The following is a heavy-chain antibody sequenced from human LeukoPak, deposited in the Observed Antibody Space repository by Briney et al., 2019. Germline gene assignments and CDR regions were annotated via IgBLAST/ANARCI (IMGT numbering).Heavy chain of an antibody. Sequence: ASVKVSCKASGYTFTSYDINWVRQATGQGLEWMGWMNPNSGNTGYAQKFQGRVTMTRNTSISTAYMELSSLRSEDTAVYHCARVNYDFWSGYFLVDPWGQGTLVTVSS. CDR1: GYTFTSYD. CDR3: ARVNYDFWSGYFLVDP. CDR2: MNPNSGNT. J-gene: IGHJ5*02. V-gene: IGHV1-8*01. D-gene: IGHD3-3*01.